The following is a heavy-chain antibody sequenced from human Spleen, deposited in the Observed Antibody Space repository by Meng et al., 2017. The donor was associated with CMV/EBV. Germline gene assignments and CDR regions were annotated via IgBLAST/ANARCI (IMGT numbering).Heavy chain of an antibody. CDR1: GFTFSTYT. Sequence: GESLKISCAASGFTFSTYTINWVRQAPGRGLEWVSSISSGSFYIYYADSVKGRFTISRDNSKNTLHLQMNSLRAEDTAVYYCAKANLYDYGDYDYWGQGTLVTVSS. J-gene: IGHJ4*02. CDR3: AKANLYDYGDYDY. D-gene: IGHD4-17*01. V-gene: IGHV3-21*01. CDR2: ISSGSFYI.